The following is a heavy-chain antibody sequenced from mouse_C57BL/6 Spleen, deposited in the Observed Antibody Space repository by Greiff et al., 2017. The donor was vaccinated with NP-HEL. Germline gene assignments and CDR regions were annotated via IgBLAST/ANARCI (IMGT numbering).Heavy chain of an antibody. D-gene: IGHD2-4*01. CDR2: IRSKSSNYAT. CDR1: GFTFNTYA. V-gene: IGHV10-3*01. J-gene: IGHJ4*01. CDR3: VRERDDYDRDYYAMDD. Sequence: EVQRVESGGGLVQPKGSLKLSCAASGFTFNTYAMHWVRQAPGKGLEWVARIRSKSSNYATYYADSVKDRFTISRDDSQSMLYMQMNNLKTEDTAMYYCVRERDDYDRDYYAMDDWGQGTSVTVSS.